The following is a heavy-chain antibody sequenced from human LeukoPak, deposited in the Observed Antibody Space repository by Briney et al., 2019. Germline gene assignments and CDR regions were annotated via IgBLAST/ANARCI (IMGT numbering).Heavy chain of an antibody. J-gene: IGHJ4*02. V-gene: IGHV3-30*18. CDR2: MSYDGSNK. Sequence: GGSLRLSCAASGFTFSSYGMHWVRQAPGKGLEWVAVMSYDGSNKYYADSVKGRFTISRDNSKNTLYLQMNSLRAEDTAVYYCAKGNDGVDYWGQGTLVTVSS. CDR1: GFTFSSYG. CDR3: AKGNDGVDY. D-gene: IGHD1-1*01.